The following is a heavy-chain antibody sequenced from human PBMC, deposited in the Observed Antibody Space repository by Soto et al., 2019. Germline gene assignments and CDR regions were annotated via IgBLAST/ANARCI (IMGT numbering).Heavy chain of an antibody. V-gene: IGHV3-33*01. CDR2: IWYDGSNK. CDR1: GFTFSSYG. J-gene: IGHJ6*03. Sequence: GGSLRLSCAASGFTFSSYGMHWVRQAPGKGLEWVAVIWYDGSNKYYADSVKGRFTISRDNSKNTLYLQMNSLRAEDTAVYYCARPTTPYYYYYMDVWGKGTTVTVSS. D-gene: IGHD4-4*01. CDR3: ARPTTPYYYYYMDV.